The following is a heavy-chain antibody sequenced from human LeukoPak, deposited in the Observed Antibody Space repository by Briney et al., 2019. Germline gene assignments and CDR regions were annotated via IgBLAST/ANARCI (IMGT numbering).Heavy chain of an antibody. CDR3: VRKIAAGSLTP. CDR2: IYSTGST. CDR1: NGFISGYY. Sequence: SETLSLTCSVSNGFISGYYWTWIRQPPGKRLEWLGYIYSTGSTNYNPSLKSRIAISVDTSRNQFYLNLTSVSAADTAVYFCVRKIAAGSLTPWGQGTLVTVSS. D-gene: IGHD6-13*01. J-gene: IGHJ5*02. V-gene: IGHV4-59*13.